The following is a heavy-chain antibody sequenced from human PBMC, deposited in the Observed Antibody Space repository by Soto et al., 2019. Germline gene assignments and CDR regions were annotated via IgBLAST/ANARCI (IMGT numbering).Heavy chain of an antibody. V-gene: IGHV1-58*01. CDR3: AADESSRYDYYHYGMDV. J-gene: IGHJ6*02. CDR2: IVVGSGNT. Sequence: QMQLLQSGSEVKKPGTSVKVSCKASGFNFISSAVQWVRQARGQRPEWIGWIVVGSGNTNYAQNFQERVTITRDTSTSTAYMELNSLKSEDTAIYYCAADESSRYDYYHYGMDVWGQGTTVTVSS. D-gene: IGHD6-13*01. CDR1: GFNFISSA.